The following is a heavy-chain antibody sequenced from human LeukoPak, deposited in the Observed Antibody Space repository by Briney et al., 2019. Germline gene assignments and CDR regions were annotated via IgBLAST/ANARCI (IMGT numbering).Heavy chain of an antibody. CDR1: GFTFSSYG. CDR3: AKGGRDYYDSSGYYAFDI. Sequence: PGGSLRLSCAASGFTFSSYGMHWVRQAPGKGLEWVAVISYDGSNKYYADSVKGRFTISRDNSKNTLYLQMNSLRAEDTAVYYCAKGGRDYYDSSGYYAFDIWGQGTMVTVSS. V-gene: IGHV3-30*18. D-gene: IGHD3-22*01. CDR2: ISYDGSNK. J-gene: IGHJ3*02.